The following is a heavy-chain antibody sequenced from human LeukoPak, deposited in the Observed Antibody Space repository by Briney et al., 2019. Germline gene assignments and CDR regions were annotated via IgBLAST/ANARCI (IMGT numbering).Heavy chain of an antibody. CDR3: RVWSGYSYYFDY. V-gene: IGHV1-69*13. D-gene: IGHD3-3*01. J-gene: IGHJ4*02. Sequence: ASVKVSCKASGGTFSSYAISWVRQAPGQGLEWMGGIIPIFGTANYAQKFQGRVTITADESTSTAYMELSSLRSEDTAVYYCRVWSGYSYYFDYWGQGTLVTVSS. CDR2: IIPIFGTA. CDR1: GGTFSSYA.